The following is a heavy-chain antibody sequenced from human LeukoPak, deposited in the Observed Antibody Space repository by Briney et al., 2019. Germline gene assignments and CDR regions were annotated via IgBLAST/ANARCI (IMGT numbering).Heavy chain of an antibody. J-gene: IGHJ4*02. D-gene: IGHD3-22*01. Sequence: GASVRVSCKASGYTFTGYHMHWVRQAPGQGLEWMGWINPNSGGTNYAQKFQGRVTMTRDTSISTAYMELSRLRSDDTAVYYCARSLLNYYDSSGYYSYYFDYWGQGTLVTVSS. CDR3: ARSLLNYYDSSGYYSYYFDY. V-gene: IGHV1-2*02. CDR2: INPNSGGT. CDR1: GYTFTGYH.